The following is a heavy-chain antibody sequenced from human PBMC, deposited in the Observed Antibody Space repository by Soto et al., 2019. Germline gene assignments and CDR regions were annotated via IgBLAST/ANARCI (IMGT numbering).Heavy chain of an antibody. D-gene: IGHD6-6*01. Sequence: ASVKVSCKASGYTFTGYYMHWVRQAPGQGLEWKGWINPNSGGTNYAQKFQGWVTMTRDTSISTAYMELSRLRTDDTAVYYCARERPPADYYYGMDVWGQGTTVTVSS. CDR2: INPNSGGT. V-gene: IGHV1-2*04. CDR3: ARERPPADYYYGMDV. J-gene: IGHJ6*02. CDR1: GYTFTGYY.